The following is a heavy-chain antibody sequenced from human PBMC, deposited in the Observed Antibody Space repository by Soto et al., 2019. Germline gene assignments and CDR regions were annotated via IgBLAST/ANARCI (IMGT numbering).Heavy chain of an antibody. J-gene: IGHJ4*02. CDR3: AKDQGPRYYDFWSGLYYFDY. D-gene: IGHD3-3*01. CDR2: ISYDGSNK. CDR1: GFTFSSYG. V-gene: IGHV3-30*18. Sequence: QVQLVESGGGVVQPGRSLRLSCAASGFTFSSYGMHWVRQAPGKGLEWVAVISYDGSNKYYADSVKGRFTISRDNSKNTLYLQMNSLRGEDTAVYYCAKDQGPRYYDFWSGLYYFDYWGQGTLVTVSS.